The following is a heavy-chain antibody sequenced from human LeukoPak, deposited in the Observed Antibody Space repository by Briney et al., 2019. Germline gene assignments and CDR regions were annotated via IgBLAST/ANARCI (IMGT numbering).Heavy chain of an antibody. CDR3: VRGDQEASEPAFDY. D-gene: IGHD1-14*01. Sequence: GGSLRLSCAASGFTFNSYSMNWVSQALGKGLEWVSYISSGGGTIYYADSVRGRFTISRDTAKNSLYLEINSLRDEDTAMYYCVRGDQEASEPAFDYWGQGTLVTVSS. CDR1: GFTFNSYS. J-gene: IGHJ4*02. CDR2: ISSGGGTI. V-gene: IGHV3-48*02.